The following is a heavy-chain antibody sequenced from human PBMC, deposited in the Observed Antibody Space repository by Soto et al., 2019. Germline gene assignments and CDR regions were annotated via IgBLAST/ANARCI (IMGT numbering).Heavy chain of an antibody. D-gene: IGHD6-13*01. Sequence: SETLSLTCAFYGGSFSGYYWSWIRQPPGKGLEWIGEINHSGSTNYNPSLKSRVTISVDTSKNQFSLKLSSVTAADTAVYYCARVYRGRSSPQVSDYWGQGTLVTVSS. CDR3: ARVYRGRSSPQVSDY. V-gene: IGHV4-34*01. CDR2: INHSGST. J-gene: IGHJ4*02. CDR1: GGSFSGYY.